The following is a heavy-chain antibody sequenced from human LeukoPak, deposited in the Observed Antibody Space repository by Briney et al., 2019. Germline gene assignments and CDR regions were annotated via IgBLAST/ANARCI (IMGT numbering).Heavy chain of an antibody. J-gene: IGHJ4*02. V-gene: IGHV4-39*01. CDR3: ARHDPFQY. CDR1: GGSITSSGHY. CDR2: VHYTGNT. Sequence: SETLSLTCTVSGGSITSSGHYWGWIRQPPGMGLEWVGSVHYTGNTYYNSSLSSRITISVDTSSNQFSLRLNSVTAADTALYYCARHDPFQYWGRGALVTVSS.